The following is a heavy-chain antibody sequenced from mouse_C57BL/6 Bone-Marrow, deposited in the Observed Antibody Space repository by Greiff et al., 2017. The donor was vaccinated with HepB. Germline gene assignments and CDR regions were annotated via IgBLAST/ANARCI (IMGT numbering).Heavy chain of an antibody. J-gene: IGHJ2*01. CDR3: ARFWVGRDYFVY. D-gene: IGHD4-1*01. CDR1: GYTFTSYG. Sequence: QVQLQQSGAELARPGASVKLSCKASGYTFTSYGISWVKQRTGQGLEWIGEIYPRSGNTYYNEKFKGKATLTADKSSSTAYMELRSLTSEDSAVYFCARFWVGRDYFVYWGQGTTLTVSS. V-gene: IGHV1-81*01. CDR2: IYPRSGNT.